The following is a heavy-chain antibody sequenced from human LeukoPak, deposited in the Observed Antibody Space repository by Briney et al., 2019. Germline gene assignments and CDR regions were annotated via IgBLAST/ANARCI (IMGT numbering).Heavy chain of an antibody. V-gene: IGHV3-9*01. CDR2: ISWNSASV. J-gene: IGHJ4*02. D-gene: IGHD6-13*01. CDR3: AKDYGYSSSWYDY. CDR1: GSTFDDYG. Sequence: GGSLRLSCEASGSTFDDYGMHWVRQAPGKGLEWVSTISWNSASVGYVDSVKGRFTISRDNAKKTLYLQMNSLRPEDTALYYCAKDYGYSSSWYDYWGQGTLVTVSS.